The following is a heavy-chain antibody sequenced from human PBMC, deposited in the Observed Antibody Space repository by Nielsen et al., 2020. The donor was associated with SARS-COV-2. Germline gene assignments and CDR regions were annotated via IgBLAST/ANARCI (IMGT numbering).Heavy chain of an antibody. Sequence: SETLSPTCTVSGGSISSYYWSWIRQPPGKGLEWIGYIYYSGSTNYNPSLKSRVTISVDTSKNQFSLKLSSVTAADTAVYYCARYTVVTSKSGYYYYYMDVWGKGTTVTVSS. CDR2: IYYSGST. V-gene: IGHV4-59*08. CDR3: ARYTVVTSKSGYYYYYMDV. CDR1: GGSISSYY. D-gene: IGHD4-23*01. J-gene: IGHJ6*03.